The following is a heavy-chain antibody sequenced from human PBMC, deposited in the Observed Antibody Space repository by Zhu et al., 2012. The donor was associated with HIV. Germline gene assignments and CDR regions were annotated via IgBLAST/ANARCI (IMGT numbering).Heavy chain of an antibody. CDR3: ARSVKGQLVFDS. CDR1: GGSMSSHY. CDR2: MYSSGST. J-gene: IGHJ4*02. Sequence: QVQLQESGPGLVKPSETLSLTCTVSGGSMSSHYWNWIRQPPGKGPQWIGYMYSSGSTKYNFSLKSRVAISLDTSNNQFSLTLSSVTTADTAVYYCARSVKGQLVFDSWGQGALVTVSS. V-gene: IGHV4-59*11. D-gene: IGHD1-1*01.